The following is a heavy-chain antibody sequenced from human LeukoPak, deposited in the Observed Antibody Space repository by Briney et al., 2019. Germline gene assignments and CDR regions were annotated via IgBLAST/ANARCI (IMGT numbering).Heavy chain of an antibody. CDR3: AKDLHSSSWYVAFDI. CDR1: GFTFSNAW. Sequence: GGSLRLSCAASGFTFSNAWMSWVRQAPGKGLEWVSAISGSGGSTFYADSVKGRFSISRDNSKNTLYLQMNSLRAEDTAVYYCAKDLHSSSWYVAFDIWGQGTMITVSS. J-gene: IGHJ3*02. CDR2: ISGSGGST. D-gene: IGHD6-13*01. V-gene: IGHV3-23*01.